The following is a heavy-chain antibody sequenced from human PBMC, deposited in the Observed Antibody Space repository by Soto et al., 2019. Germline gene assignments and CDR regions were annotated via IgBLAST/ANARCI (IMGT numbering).Heavy chain of an antibody. CDR3: ARLDYDLSFGHYGLDV. CDR2: IYYSGST. CDR1: VGYISTGGYY. J-gene: IGHJ6*02. V-gene: IGHV4-31*03. Sequence: TLSLAATVPVGYISTGGYYWSWLLQHPGKGLEWIGYIYYSGSTFYNPSLKSRVTISVDTSRNQFSLKLSSVAAADTAVYYCARLDYDLSFGHYGLDVWGPGTTVTVSS. D-gene: IGHD3-3*01.